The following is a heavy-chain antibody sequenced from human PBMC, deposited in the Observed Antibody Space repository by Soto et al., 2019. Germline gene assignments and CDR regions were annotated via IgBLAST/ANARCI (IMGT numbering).Heavy chain of an antibody. D-gene: IGHD6-13*01. V-gene: IGHV4-4*07. CDR1: GGSISSFY. CDR3: ARDYSGWYGGVDY. Sequence: QVQLQESGPGLVKPSETLSLTCTVSGGSISSFYWSWIRQPAGKGLEWIGRIYGGGSTNYNASLKGRVTMSVDTSKNQVSLRLTSVPAADTAKYYCARDYSGWYGGVDYWGQGTLVTVSS. J-gene: IGHJ4*02. CDR2: IYGGGST.